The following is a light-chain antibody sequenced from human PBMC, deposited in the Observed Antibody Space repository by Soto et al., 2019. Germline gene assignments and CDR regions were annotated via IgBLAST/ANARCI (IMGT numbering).Light chain of an antibody. CDR1: QNVNNR. V-gene: IGKV3-15*01. CDR3: QHFNSWPLL. J-gene: IGKJ1*01. Sequence: EIVMTQSPAMLSVSPGERATLSCGASQNVNNRLAWYQQQAGQPPRLLIYGASTRATGIPARFSGSGSGTEFTLTISSLQSEDFAVYYCQHFNSWPLLFGQGTKVEIK. CDR2: GAS.